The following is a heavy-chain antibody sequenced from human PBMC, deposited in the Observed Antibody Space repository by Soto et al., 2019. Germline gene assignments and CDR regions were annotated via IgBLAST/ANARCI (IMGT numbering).Heavy chain of an antibody. Sequence: QVQLQESGPGLVKPSQTLSLTCSVSGGSISSGSHYCSWIRQQPGKGLEWIGCIYNSGSTYYNPSLKSRLSISVDTSENQFSLKLSSVTAADTAVYYCAGDDGSSVIRDWGQGTLVTVSS. D-gene: IGHD2-21*01. CDR1: GGSISSGSHY. CDR2: IYNSGST. CDR3: AGDDGSSVIRD. J-gene: IGHJ4*02. V-gene: IGHV4-31*03.